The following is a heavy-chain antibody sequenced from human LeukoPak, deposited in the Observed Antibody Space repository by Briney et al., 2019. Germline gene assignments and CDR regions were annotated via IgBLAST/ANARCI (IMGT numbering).Heavy chain of an antibody. CDR3: ARQGSSSCYSGTCAFDI. D-gene: IGHD2-2*02. J-gene: IGHJ3*02. CDR2: IYTLGST. CDR1: GCSISSYY. V-gene: IGHV4-4*09. Sequence: SETLSLTCTASGCSISSYYWSWIRQPPGKGLEWIGNIYTLGSTNYNPSLKSRVTISVDTSKNQFSLKLSSVTAADTAVYYCARQGSSSCYSGTCAFDIWGQGTLVTVSS.